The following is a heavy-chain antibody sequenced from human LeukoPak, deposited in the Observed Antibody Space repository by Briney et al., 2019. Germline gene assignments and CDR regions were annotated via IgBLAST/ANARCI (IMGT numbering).Heavy chain of an antibody. Sequence: SETLSLTCAVYGESFSGYYWSWIRQPPGKGLEWIGEINHGGSTNYNPSLKSRVAISVDTSKNQFSLNLSSVTAADTAVYYCARDREGDAFDIWGQGTMVTVSS. CDR1: GESFSGYY. V-gene: IGHV4-34*01. J-gene: IGHJ3*02. CDR3: ARDREGDAFDI. CDR2: INHGGST. D-gene: IGHD1-26*01.